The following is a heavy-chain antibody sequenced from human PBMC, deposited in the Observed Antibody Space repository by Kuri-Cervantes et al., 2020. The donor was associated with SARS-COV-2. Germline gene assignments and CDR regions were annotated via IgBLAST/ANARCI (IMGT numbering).Heavy chain of an antibody. Sequence: ESLKISCTVSGGSVINGSYYWGWIRQPPGKGLEWIGSIYYSGSTYYNPSLKSRVTISVDTSKNQFSLKLSSVTAADTAVYYCARDIEYYYDSGGYQRDDYWGQGTLVTVSS. CDR2: IYYSGST. V-gene: IGHV4-39*02. CDR1: GGSVINGSYY. CDR3: ARDIEYYYDSGGYQRDDY. J-gene: IGHJ4*02. D-gene: IGHD3-22*01.